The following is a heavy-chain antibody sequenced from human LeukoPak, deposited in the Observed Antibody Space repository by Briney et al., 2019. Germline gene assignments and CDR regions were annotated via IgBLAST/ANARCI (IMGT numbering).Heavy chain of an antibody. CDR2: INPNSGGT. Sequence: ASVKVSCKASGYTFTGHYMHWVRQAPGQGLEWMGWINPNSGGTNFAQKFQGRVTMTRDTSISTAYLEVSRLTSDDTAVYYCARDEGGTKGYFDYWGQGTLVTVSS. CDR3: ARDEGGTKGYFDY. V-gene: IGHV1-2*02. CDR1: GYTFTGHY. J-gene: IGHJ4*02. D-gene: IGHD1-1*01.